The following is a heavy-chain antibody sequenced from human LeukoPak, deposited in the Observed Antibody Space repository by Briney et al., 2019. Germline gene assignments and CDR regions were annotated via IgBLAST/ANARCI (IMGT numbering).Heavy chain of an antibody. V-gene: IGHV4-4*02. J-gene: IGHJ4*02. D-gene: IGHD1-1*01. CDR2: ISRSGDT. Sequence: SETLSLTCAVSGASITSSKWWSWVRQPPEEGLEWIGEISRSGDTNYNPSLKSRVTLSIDKSENHFSLTLSSVTAADTAIYYCARGDNWVFDYWGQGALVTASS. CDR1: GASITSSKW. CDR3: ARGDNWVFDY.